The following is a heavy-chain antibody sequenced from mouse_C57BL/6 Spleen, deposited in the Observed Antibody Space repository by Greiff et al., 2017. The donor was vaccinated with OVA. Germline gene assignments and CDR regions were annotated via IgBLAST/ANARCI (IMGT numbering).Heavy chain of an antibody. J-gene: IGHJ2*01. CDR1: GYTFTSYW. CDR3: ARWGYGSSYLYYLDY. V-gene: IGHV1-69*01. D-gene: IGHD1-1*01. Sequence: QVQLQQPGAELVMPGASVKLSCKASGYTFTSYWMHWVKQRPGQGLEWIGEIDPSDSYTNYNQKFKGKSTLTVATSSSTAYMQLSSLTSEDSAVYYGARWGYGSSYLYYLDYWGQGTTLTVSS. CDR2: IDPSDSYT.